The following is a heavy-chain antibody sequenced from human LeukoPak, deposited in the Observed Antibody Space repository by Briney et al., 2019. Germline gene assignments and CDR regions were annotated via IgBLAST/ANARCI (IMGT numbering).Heavy chain of an antibody. D-gene: IGHD3-3*01. Sequence: PGGSLRLSCAASGFTFSNYAMSWVRQAPGKGLEWVSAISGSGGSTYYADSVKGRFTISRDNSKNTLYLQMNSLRAEDTAVYYCAKGLDFWSGSIDYWGQGTLVTVSS. J-gene: IGHJ4*02. V-gene: IGHV3-23*01. CDR1: GFTFSNYA. CDR2: ISGSGGST. CDR3: AKGLDFWSGSIDY.